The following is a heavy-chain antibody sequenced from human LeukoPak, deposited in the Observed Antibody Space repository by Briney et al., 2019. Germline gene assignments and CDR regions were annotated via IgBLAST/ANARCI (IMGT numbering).Heavy chain of an antibody. CDR2: MDPSDSYT. J-gene: IGHJ6*02. Sequence: GESLKISCKGSGYSFTSYWISWVRQMPGKGLEWVGRMDPSDSYTNYSPSFQGHVIISADKSISTAYLQWSSLKASDTAMYYCARPGTPMGYYYGMDVWGQGTTVTVSS. CDR1: GYSFTSYW. CDR3: ARPGTPMGYYYGMDV. D-gene: IGHD3-16*01. V-gene: IGHV5-10-1*01.